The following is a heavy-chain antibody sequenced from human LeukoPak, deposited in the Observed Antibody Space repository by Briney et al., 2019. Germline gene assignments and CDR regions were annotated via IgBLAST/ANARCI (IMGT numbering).Heavy chain of an antibody. CDR3: ARVRGWLRNYYYYMDV. CDR1: VYTFTSYV. D-gene: IGHD5-12*01. CDR2: ISAYNGNT. J-gene: IGHJ6*03. V-gene: IGHV1-18*01. Sequence: VAAVKVSCKASVYTFTSYVISWVRQAPGQGLEWMGWISAYNGNTNYAQKLQGRVTMTTDTSTSTAYIEQRSLRSEDTAVYYCARVRGWLRNYYYYMDVWGKGTTVTVSS.